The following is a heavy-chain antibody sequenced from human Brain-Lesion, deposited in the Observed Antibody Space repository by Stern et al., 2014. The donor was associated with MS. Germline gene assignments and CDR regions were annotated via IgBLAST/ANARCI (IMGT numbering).Heavy chain of an antibody. Sequence: VQLEESGPGLVKPSETLSLTCSISGGSVSSNRYYWGWIRPPPGKGLEWIGIIYYSGATFYNPSLKSLASISMDPSKTQFSLGRSSVTAADTAVYYCGRAGLDDTFDVWGQGTMVTVSS. J-gene: IGHJ3*01. D-gene: IGHD3/OR15-3a*01. CDR1: GGSVSSNRYY. V-gene: IGHV4-39*01. CDR2: IYYSGAT. CDR3: GRAGLDDTFDV.